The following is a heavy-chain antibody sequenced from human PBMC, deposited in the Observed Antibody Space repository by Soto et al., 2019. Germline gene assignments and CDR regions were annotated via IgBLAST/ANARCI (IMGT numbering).Heavy chain of an antibody. D-gene: IGHD3-22*01. CDR1: GYTFTSYA. J-gene: IGHJ4*02. CDR2: INAGNGNT. V-gene: IGHV1-3*01. CDR3: ARERYDNSGYFDYFDI. Sequence: QVQLVQSGAEVKKPGASVKVSCKASGYTFTSYAMHWVRQAPGQRLEWMGWINAGNGNTKYSQNFQGRVTITRDTSASTAYMGLSSLRSEDTAVYFCARERYDNSGYFDYFDIWGQGTLVTVSS.